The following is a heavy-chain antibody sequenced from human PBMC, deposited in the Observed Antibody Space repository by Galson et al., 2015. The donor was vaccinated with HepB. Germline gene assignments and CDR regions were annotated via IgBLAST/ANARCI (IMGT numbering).Heavy chain of an antibody. Sequence: LRLSCAASGFTFSSYAMHWVRQAPGKGLEYVSAISSNGGSTYYANSVKGRFTISRDNSKNTLYLQMNSLRAEDTAVYYCASALADGYYDFWSGYPDYWGQGTLVTVSS. V-gene: IGHV3-64*01. J-gene: IGHJ4*02. CDR3: ASALADGYYDFWSGYPDY. CDR2: ISSNGGST. D-gene: IGHD3-3*01. CDR1: GFTFSSYA.